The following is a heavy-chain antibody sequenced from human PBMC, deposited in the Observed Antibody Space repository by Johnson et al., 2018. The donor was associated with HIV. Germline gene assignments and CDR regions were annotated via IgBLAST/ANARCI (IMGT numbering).Heavy chain of an antibody. J-gene: IGHJ3*02. CDR1: GFTFSSYW. CDR3: ARDRNHYDFWSGYYYDAFDI. CDR2: IKQDGSEK. V-gene: IGHV3-7*05. D-gene: IGHD3-3*01. Sequence: EVQLVESGGGLVQPGGSLRLSCAASGFTFSSYWMSWVRQAPGKGLEWVANIKQDGSEKYYVDSVKGRFTISRDNAKNSLYLLMNSLRAEDTAVYYCARDRNHYDFWSGYYYDAFDIWGQGTMVTVSS.